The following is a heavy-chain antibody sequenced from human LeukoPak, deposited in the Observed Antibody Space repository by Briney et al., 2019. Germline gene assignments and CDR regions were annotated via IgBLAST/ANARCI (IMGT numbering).Heavy chain of an antibody. Sequence: GGSLRLSCVASGFTFSSFAMSWVREAPGQGLEWVSDISGSGGSTYYADSVKGRFTISRDNSKNTLYLQMNSLRAEDTAVYYCAKVGYCSSTSCPNDYWGQGTLVTVSS. CDR2: ISGSGGST. CDR1: GFTFSSFA. J-gene: IGHJ4*02. V-gene: IGHV3-23*01. D-gene: IGHD2-2*01. CDR3: AKVGYCSSTSCPNDY.